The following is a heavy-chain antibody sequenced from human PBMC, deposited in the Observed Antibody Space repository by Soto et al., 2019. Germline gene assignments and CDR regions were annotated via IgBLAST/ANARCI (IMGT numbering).Heavy chain of an antibody. D-gene: IGHD2-8*02. J-gene: IGHJ4*02. CDR3: ARDKITGLFDY. Sequence: TLSLTCTVSGGSISSYYWSWIRQPPGKGLEWIAYIYYSGSTEYNPSLKSRVTISVDTSKNQFSLKLSSVTAADTAVYYCARDKITGLFDYWGQGTLVTVSS. V-gene: IGHV4-59*12. CDR2: IYYSGST. CDR1: GGSISSYY.